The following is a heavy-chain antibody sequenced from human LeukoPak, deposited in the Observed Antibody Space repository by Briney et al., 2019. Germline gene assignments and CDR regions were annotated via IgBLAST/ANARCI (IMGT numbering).Heavy chain of an antibody. D-gene: IGHD1-26*01. CDR3: ARGAWANRLGS. Sequence: SETLSLTCAVYGESLNSYYWSWVRQPPGEGLEWIGEIYESGTTANNPSLKSRVTISMVPSKQQFPLSLSSVTAADTAVYYCARGAWANRLGSWGLGTPVIVSS. CDR2: IYESGTT. CDR1: GESLNSYY. J-gene: IGHJ4*02. V-gene: IGHV4-34*01.